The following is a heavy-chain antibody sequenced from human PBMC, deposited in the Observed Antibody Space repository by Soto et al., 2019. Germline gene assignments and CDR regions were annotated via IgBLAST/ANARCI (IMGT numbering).Heavy chain of an antibody. CDR3: GRLEGLATISYYFDY. J-gene: IGHJ4*02. CDR2: VYYSGST. Sequence: SLTLPVTCSVAGGTVSNRGYYWSLKSKPPGKGLEWIGSVYYSGSTYYNPSLESRVTISVDKSKNQFSLKLMSLSAADTAVYYCGRLEGLATISYYFDYWGQGALVTVSS. CDR1: GGTVSNRGYY. V-gene: IGHV4-39*01. D-gene: IGHD3-9*01.